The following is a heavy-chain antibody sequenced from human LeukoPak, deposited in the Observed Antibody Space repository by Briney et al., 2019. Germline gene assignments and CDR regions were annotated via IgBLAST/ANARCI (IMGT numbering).Heavy chain of an antibody. V-gene: IGHV5-51*01. D-gene: IGHD5-18*01. CDR2: IFPHDSDT. CDR1: GVTFTNYW. Sequence: GESLKISCKSSGVTFTNYWIAWVRQMPGKGLEWLGFIFPHDSDTRYSPSFQGQVTISADKSITTAYLQWSSLRASDTALYYCARGGYSYGYVDHWGQGTLVTVSS. J-gene: IGHJ4*02. CDR3: ARGGYSYGYVDH.